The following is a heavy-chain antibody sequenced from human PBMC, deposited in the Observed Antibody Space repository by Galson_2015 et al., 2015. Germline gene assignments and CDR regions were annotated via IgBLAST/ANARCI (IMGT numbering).Heavy chain of an antibody. V-gene: IGHV3-33*01. Sequence: ALRLSGAASGVTFGGNGMHWVRQGPGKGVEWVGVIWYDVGNKYYEDSVKGRFTISRDNSKNTLYLQINSLRAEDTAVYYFARGFYMTTMTSPFEFWGRGTLVTVSS. CDR2: IWYDVGNK. CDR1: GVTFGGNG. J-gene: IGHJ2*01. CDR3: ARGFYMTTMTSPFEF. D-gene: IGHD4-17*01.